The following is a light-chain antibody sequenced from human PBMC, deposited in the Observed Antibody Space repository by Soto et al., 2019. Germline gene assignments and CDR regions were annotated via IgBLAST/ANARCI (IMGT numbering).Light chain of an antibody. CDR3: QQYNTYPS. Sequence: DIQMTQFPSTLSASVGDRVTITCWASQSISEWLAWYQQKPGMAPKLLIFDASTLEAGVPSRFSGSGSGTEFTLSISSLQPDDFATYYCQQYNTYPSFGGGTRVEMK. CDR1: QSISEW. CDR2: DAS. V-gene: IGKV1-5*01. J-gene: IGKJ4*01.